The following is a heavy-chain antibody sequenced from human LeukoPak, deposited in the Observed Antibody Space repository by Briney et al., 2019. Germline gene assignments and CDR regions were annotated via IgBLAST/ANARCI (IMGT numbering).Heavy chain of an antibody. D-gene: IGHD5-12*01. CDR2: INHSGST. J-gene: IGHJ6*02. CDR3: AVRGYDTKSYYYYGMDV. V-gene: IGHV4-34*01. CDR1: GVSFSGYY. Sequence: PSETLSLTCAVYGVSFSGYYWSWIRQPPGKGLEWIGEINHSGSTNYNPSLKSRVTISVDTSKNQFSLKLSSVTAADTAVYYCAVRGYDTKSYYYYGMDVWGQGTTITVSS.